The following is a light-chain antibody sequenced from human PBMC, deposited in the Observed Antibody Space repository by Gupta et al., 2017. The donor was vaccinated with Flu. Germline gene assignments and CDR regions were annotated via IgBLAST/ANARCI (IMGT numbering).Light chain of an antibody. V-gene: IGKV1-39*01. CDR1: QDISDF. J-gene: IGKJ5*01. CDR3: QQGYSSFNT. Sequence: DIQMTQSPSSLAASVGDRITITCRASQDISDFLNWYQQKPGKAPKLLIYAASTLQSGVPPRFSGSGSETDFTLTINNLQPEDFAIYYCQQGYSSFNTFGQGTRLEIK. CDR2: AAS.